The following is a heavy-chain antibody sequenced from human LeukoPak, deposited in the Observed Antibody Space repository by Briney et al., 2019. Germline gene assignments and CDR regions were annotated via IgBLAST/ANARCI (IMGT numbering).Heavy chain of an antibody. Sequence: HAGGSLRLSCAASGFTFDDYAMHWVRQAPGKGLEWVSGISWNSGSIGYADSVKGRFTISRDNAKNSLYLQMNSLRAKDTALYYCAKDARSSSRGYFDYWGQGTLVTVSS. V-gene: IGHV3-9*01. D-gene: IGHD6-13*01. CDR1: GFTFDDYA. J-gene: IGHJ4*02. CDR2: ISWNSGSI. CDR3: AKDARSSSRGYFDY.